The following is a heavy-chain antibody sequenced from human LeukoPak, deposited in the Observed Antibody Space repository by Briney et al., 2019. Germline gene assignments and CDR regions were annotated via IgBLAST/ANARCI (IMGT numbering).Heavy chain of an antibody. CDR1: GYTFPGYY. D-gene: IGHD5-12*01. CDR2: INPNSGGT. Sequence: ASVKVSCKASGYTFPGYYMHWVRQAPGQGLEWMGWINPNSGGTNYAQKFQGRVTMTRDTSISTAYMELSRLRSDDTAVYYCARDRGYSGYSEEGYYYYGMDVWGQGTTVTVSS. J-gene: IGHJ6*02. CDR3: ARDRGYSGYSEEGYYYYGMDV. V-gene: IGHV1-2*02.